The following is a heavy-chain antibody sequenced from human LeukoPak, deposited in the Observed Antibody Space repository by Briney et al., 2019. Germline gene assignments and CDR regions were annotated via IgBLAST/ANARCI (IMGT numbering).Heavy chain of an antibody. V-gene: IGHV3-11*04. Sequence: GGSLRLSCAASGFTFSDYYMGWIRQAPGKGLEWVSHISSSGGAIYYADSVKGRFTISRDNAKNSLYLQMNSLRAEDTAVYYCASGYCSSTSCPPWATGFDPWGQGTLVTVSS. D-gene: IGHD2-2*01. J-gene: IGHJ5*02. CDR3: ASGYCSSTSCPPWATGFDP. CDR1: GFTFSDYY. CDR2: ISSSGGAI.